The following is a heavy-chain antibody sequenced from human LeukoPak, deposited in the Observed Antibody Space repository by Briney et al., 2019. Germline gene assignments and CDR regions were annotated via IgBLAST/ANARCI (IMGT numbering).Heavy chain of an antibody. V-gene: IGHV3-33*08. J-gene: IGHJ4*02. D-gene: IGHD3-10*01. CDR3: ATVRGSSGTYYIDY. Sequence: GGSPRLSCAASGFTFSNYGMHWVRQAPGKGLEWVAIIWYDGSNKYYADSVKGRFTISRDNSKNTLYLQMNSLRAEDTAIYYCATVRGSSGTYYIDYWGQGTLVTVSS. CDR1: GFTFSNYG. CDR2: IWYDGSNK.